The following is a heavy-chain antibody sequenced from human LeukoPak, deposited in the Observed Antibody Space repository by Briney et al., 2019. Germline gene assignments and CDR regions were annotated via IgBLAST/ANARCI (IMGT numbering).Heavy chain of an antibody. J-gene: IGHJ4*02. Sequence: GASVKVSCKASGYTFTSYYMHWVRQAPGQGLEWVGIINPSGGSTSYAQKFQGRVTMTRDTSTSTVYMELSSLRSEDTAVYYCARDLLAMNVLMVYAISYWGQGTLVTVSS. CDR2: INPSGGST. D-gene: IGHD2-8*01. CDR1: GYTFTSYY. V-gene: IGHV1-46*01. CDR3: ARDLLAMNVLMVYAISY.